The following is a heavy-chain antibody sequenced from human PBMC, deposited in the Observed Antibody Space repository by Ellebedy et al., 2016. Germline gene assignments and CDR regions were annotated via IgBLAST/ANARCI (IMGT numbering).Heavy chain of an antibody. CDR2: IYYSGST. CDR1: GGSISSSSYY. V-gene: IGHV4-39*01. Sequence: SETLSLTCTVSGGSISSSSYYWGWIRQPPGTGLEWIGSIYYSGSTYYNPSLKSRVTISVDTSKNQFSLKLSSVTAADTAVYYCARHERGGNQQWLIWGYYFDYWGQGTLVTVSS. D-gene: IGHD6-19*01. CDR3: ARHERGGNQQWLIWGYYFDY. J-gene: IGHJ4*02.